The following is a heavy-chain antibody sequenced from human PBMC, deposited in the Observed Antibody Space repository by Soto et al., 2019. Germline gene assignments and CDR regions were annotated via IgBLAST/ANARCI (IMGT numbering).Heavy chain of an antibody. V-gene: IGHV1-69*01. D-gene: IGHD3-3*01. J-gene: IGHJ4*02. CDR2: IIPIFGTA. CDR1: GGTFSSYA. CDR3: ARSITIFGVVPRPFDY. Sequence: QVQLVQSGAEVKKPGSSVKVSCKASGGTFSSYAISWVRQAPGQGLEWMGGIIPIFGTANYAQKFQGRVTITADESTSTAYMELSSLRSEDTAVYYCARSITIFGVVPRPFDYWGQGILVTVSS.